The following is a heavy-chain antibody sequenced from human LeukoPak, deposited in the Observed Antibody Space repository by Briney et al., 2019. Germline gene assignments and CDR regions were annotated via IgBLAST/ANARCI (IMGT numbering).Heavy chain of an antibody. J-gene: IGHJ6*03. CDR2: VDHEGDS. D-gene: IGHD4-11*01. CDR1: GVSLRGYY. V-gene: IGHV4-34*01. CDR3: ARGSNYVSDYYFDV. Sequence: SETLSLTCAVYGVSLRGYYWSWIRQSPEKGLEWIGEVDHEGDSIYSPSLKSRLTVSVDMSKNQFSLNLRSVTAADTAVYFCARGSNYVSDYYFDVWGKGTTVIVSS.